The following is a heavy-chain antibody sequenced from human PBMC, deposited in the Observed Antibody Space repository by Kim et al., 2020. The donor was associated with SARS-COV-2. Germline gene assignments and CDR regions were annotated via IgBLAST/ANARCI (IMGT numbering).Heavy chain of an antibody. D-gene: IGHD3-10*01. CDR3: ARGYYYGSGIDY. Sequence: NYAQKFQGRVTITADESTSTAYMELSSLRSEDTAVYYCARGYYYGSGIDYWGQGTLVTVSS. J-gene: IGHJ4*02. V-gene: IGHV1-69*01.